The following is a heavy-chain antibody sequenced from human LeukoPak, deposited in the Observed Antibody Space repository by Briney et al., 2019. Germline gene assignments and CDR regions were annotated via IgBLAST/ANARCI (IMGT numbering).Heavy chain of an antibody. V-gene: IGHV1-2*02. CDR3: TRGGDDEGPNYFGY. CDR1: GYTFINYY. D-gene: IGHD3-10*01. CDR2: INLNSGGT. J-gene: IGHJ4*02. Sequence: ASVKVSCKASGYTFINYYMHWVRQAPGHGLEWLGWINLNSGGTHYVQKFQGRVTMTRDTSISTAHMELDGLRYDDTAVYYCTRGGDDEGPNYFGYWGQGTLVTVSS.